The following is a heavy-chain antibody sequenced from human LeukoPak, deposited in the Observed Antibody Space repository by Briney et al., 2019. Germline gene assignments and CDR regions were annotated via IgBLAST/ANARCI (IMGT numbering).Heavy chain of an antibody. CDR1: GCSMSSYY. CDR3: ARGVYIAAAQYGY. J-gene: IGHJ4*02. V-gene: IGHV4-59*01. D-gene: IGHD6-13*01. CDR2: IYYSGTT. Sequence: SETLFPPCTVSGCSMSSYYWSWVRQPPGEGQGGGGYIYYSGTTNYNPSLKSRVTISVDTSKNQFSLKLRSVTAADTAVYYCARGVYIAAAQYGYWGQGTLVTVSS.